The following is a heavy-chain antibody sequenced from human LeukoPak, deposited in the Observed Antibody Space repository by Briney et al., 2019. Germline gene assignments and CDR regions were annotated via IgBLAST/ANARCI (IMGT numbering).Heavy chain of an antibody. Sequence: GGSLRLSCAASGFTFSSYAMSWVRQAPGKGLEWISSISGSGAGTYYADSVKGRFTISRDNSKNTLYLQMNSLRAEDTAVYYCAKAQVGRWLQFDYWGQGTLVTVSS. CDR3: AKAQVGRWLQFDY. V-gene: IGHV3-23*01. J-gene: IGHJ4*02. CDR1: GFTFSSYA. D-gene: IGHD5-24*01. CDR2: ISGSGAGT.